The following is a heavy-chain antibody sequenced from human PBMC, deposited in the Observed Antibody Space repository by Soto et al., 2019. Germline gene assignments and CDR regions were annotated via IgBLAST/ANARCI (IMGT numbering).Heavy chain of an antibody. CDR1: GDSFTSYF. D-gene: IGHD3-22*01. CDR2: VYHTGST. Sequence: PSETLSLTCTVSGDSFTSYFWSWLRQPPGKGLEWIGYVYHTGSTEYNPSLESRVVISIDTSKNQFSLNLNSVTAADTAVYYCATRVPNSRAYVGVFDYWGQGTQVTVSS. V-gene: IGHV4-59*08. J-gene: IGHJ4*02. CDR3: ATRVPNSRAYVGVFDY.